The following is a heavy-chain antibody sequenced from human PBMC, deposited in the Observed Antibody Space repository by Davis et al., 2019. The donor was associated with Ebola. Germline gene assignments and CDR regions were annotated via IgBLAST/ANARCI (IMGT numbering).Heavy chain of an antibody. CDR1: GFTFSTYS. D-gene: IGHD3-10*01. V-gene: IGHV3-21*04. CDR2: ISSSSSYI. J-gene: IGHJ6*02. Sequence: GGSLRLSCAASGFTFSTYSMSWVRQAPGKGLEWVSSISSSSSYIYYADSVKGRFTISRDNAKDSLYLQMNSLRAEDTAVYYCARSMLRGVLGHYYGMDVWGQGTTVTVSS. CDR3: ARSMLRGVLGHYYGMDV.